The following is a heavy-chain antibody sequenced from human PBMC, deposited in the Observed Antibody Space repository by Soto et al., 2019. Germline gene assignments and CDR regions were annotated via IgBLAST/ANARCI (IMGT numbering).Heavy chain of an antibody. J-gene: IGHJ4*02. V-gene: IGHV3-33*01. Sequence: GGSLRLSCAASGFTFSSYGMHWVRQAPGKGLEWVAVIWYDGSNKYYADSVKGRFTISRDNSKNTLYLQMNSLRAEDTAVYYCARDEGGGSCIDYWGQGTLVPVSP. CDR2: IWYDGSNK. CDR3: ARDEGGGSCIDY. D-gene: IGHD2-15*01. CDR1: GFTFSSYG.